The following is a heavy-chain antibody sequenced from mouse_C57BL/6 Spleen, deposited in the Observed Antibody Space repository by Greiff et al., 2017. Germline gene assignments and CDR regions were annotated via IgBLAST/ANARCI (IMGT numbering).Heavy chain of an antibody. CDR3: ARRYGKGDYYAMDY. J-gene: IGHJ4*01. D-gene: IGHD2-1*01. V-gene: IGHV1-26*01. CDR2: INPNNGGT. CDR1: GYTFTDYY. Sequence: VQLQQSGPELVKPGASVKISCKASGYTFTDYYMNWVKQSHGKSLEWIGDINPNNGGTSYNQKFKGKATLTVDKSSSTAYMELRSLTSEDSAVYYCARRYGKGDYYAMDYWGQGTSVTVSS.